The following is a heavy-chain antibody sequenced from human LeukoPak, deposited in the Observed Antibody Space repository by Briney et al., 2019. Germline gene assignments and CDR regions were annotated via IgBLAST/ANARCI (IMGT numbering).Heavy chain of an antibody. CDR2: ISFDGSNE. CDR1: GYTFTGYY. D-gene: IGHD5-12*01. CDR3: ARAASAAWPRFRYFQY. J-gene: IGHJ1*01. Sequence: SCKASGYTFTGYYMHWVRQAPGKGLEWVAAISFDGSNEHHADSVKGRFTISRDNSKSTLYLQMNSLRTEDTAVYYCARAASAAWPRFRYFQYWGQGTPVTVSS. V-gene: IGHV3-30*04.